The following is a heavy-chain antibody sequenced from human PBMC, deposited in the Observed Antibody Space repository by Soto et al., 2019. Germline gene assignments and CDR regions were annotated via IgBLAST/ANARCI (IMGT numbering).Heavy chain of an antibody. V-gene: IGHV3-30-3*01. CDR1: GFTFSSYA. D-gene: IGHD3-10*01. J-gene: IGHJ5*02. Sequence: LRLSCAASGFTFSSYAMHWVRQAPGKGLEWVAVISYDGSNKYYADSVKGRFTISRDNSKNTLYLQMNSLRAEDTAVYYCARPIGSDWFDPWGQGTLVTVSS. CDR3: ARPIGSDWFDP. CDR2: ISYDGSNK.